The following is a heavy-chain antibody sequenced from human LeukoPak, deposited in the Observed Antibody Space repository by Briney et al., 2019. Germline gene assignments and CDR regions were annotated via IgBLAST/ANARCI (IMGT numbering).Heavy chain of an antibody. J-gene: IGHJ6*03. CDR1: GYTFTSYD. CDR2: MNPNSGNT. D-gene: IGHD2-15*01. CDR3: ARGVGYCSGGSCYWFGVTAIQGYYYYYYMDV. V-gene: IGHV1-8*03. Sequence: ASVKVSCKASGYTFTSYDINWVRQATGQGLEWMGWMNPNSGNTGYARKFQGRVTITRNTSISTAYMELSSLRSEDTAVYYCARGVGYCSGGSCYWFGVTAIQGYYYYYYMDVWGKGTTVTVSS.